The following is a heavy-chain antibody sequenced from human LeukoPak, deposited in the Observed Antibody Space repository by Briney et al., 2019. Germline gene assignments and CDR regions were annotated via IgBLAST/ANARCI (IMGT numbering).Heavy chain of an antibody. CDR1: GFTVSSNY. CDR3: ASFDYGVYTYSAL. V-gene: IGHV4-38-2*01. CDR2: IYHSGST. J-gene: IGHJ2*01. D-gene: IGHD4-17*01. Sequence: GSLRLSCAASGFTVSSNYMSWVRQAPGKGLEWIASIYHSGSTYYNPSLKSRVTISVDTSKNQFSLRLNSVTAADTAVYYCASFDYGVYTYSALWGRGTLVTVSS.